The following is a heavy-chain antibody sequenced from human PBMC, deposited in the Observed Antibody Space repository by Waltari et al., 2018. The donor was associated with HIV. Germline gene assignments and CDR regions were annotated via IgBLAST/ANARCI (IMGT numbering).Heavy chain of an antibody. CDR3: ARGLFGVGSNWFDP. CDR2: IYYTGRT. J-gene: IGHJ5*02. V-gene: IGHV4-59*01. Sequence: QVQLQESGPGLVKPSETPSLTCTVSGGSFISYHWSWIRQPPGKGLEWIGYIYYTGRTNCNPSLKSRVTMSVDTSKNQFSLRLRSVTAADTAVYYCARGLFGVGSNWFDPWGQGILVTVSS. D-gene: IGHD3-3*01. CDR1: GGSFISYH.